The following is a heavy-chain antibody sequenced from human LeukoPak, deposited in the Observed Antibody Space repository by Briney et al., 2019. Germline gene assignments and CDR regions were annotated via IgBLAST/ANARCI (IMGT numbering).Heavy chain of an antibody. CDR2: IYISGYT. CDR3: ARDCSGGSCYEGVLDN. Sequence: SETLSLTCTVSGDSISSSYWSWIRQPAGKGLEWIGRIYISGYTNYNPSLKSRVTMSVETSKNQFSLNVRSVTAADTAVYYCARDCSGGSCYEGVLDNWGQGTLVTVSS. V-gene: IGHV4-4*07. J-gene: IGHJ4*02. D-gene: IGHD2-15*01. CDR1: GDSISSSY.